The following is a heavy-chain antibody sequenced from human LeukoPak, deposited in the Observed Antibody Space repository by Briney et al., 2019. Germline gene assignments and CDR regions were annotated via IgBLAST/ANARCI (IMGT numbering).Heavy chain of an antibody. V-gene: IGHV4-61*01. CDR1: GGSVSSGSYY. CDR3: ARDRGYSYGIDY. D-gene: IGHD5-18*01. CDR2: ISYSGST. J-gene: IGHJ4*02. Sequence: PSETLSLTCTVSGGSVSSGSYYWSWIRQPPGKGLEWIGYISYSGSTKYNPSLKSRVTMSVDTSKNQFSLKLSSVTAADTAVYYCARDRGYSYGIDYWGQGTLVTVSS.